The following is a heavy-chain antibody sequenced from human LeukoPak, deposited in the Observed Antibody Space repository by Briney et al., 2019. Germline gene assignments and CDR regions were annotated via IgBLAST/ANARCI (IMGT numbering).Heavy chain of an antibody. D-gene: IGHD3-10*01. CDR3: ARGLRHYYGSGSYFWSDAFDI. Sequence: EASVKVSCKASGYTFTSYDINWVRQATGQGLEWMGWMNPNSGNTGYAQKFQGRVTMTRNTSISIAYMELSSLRSEDTAVYYCARGLRHYYGSGSYFWSDAFDIWGQGTMVTVSS. V-gene: IGHV1-8*01. J-gene: IGHJ3*02. CDR1: GYTFTSYD. CDR2: MNPNSGNT.